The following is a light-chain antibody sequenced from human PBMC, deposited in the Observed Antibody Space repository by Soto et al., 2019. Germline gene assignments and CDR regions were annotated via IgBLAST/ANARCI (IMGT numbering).Light chain of an antibody. CDR2: DSS. CDR3: QQRYNRPPDT. J-gene: IGKJ2*01. Sequence: EIVLTQSPVTLSLSPGERATLSCRASQTVSSYVAWYQQRHGQAPRLVIYDSSNRAPAVPARFSGSGSGTHFTLTISSLEPEDSAVYYCQQRYNRPPDTFGQGTKLEIK. V-gene: IGKV3-11*01. CDR1: QTVSSY.